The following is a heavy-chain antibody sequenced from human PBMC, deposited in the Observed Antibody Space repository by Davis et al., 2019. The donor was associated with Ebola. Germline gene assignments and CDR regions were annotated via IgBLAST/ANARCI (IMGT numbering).Heavy chain of an antibody. CDR3: ARATVTTSRYFQH. D-gene: IGHD4-17*01. Sequence: SLKISCAASGFTFDDYAMHWVRQAPGKGLEWVSGISWNSGSIGYADSVKGRFTISRDNAKNSLYLQMNSLRAEDTALYYCARATVTTSRYFQHWGQGTLVTVSS. CDR1: GFTFDDYA. J-gene: IGHJ1*01. V-gene: IGHV3-9*01. CDR2: ISWNSGSI.